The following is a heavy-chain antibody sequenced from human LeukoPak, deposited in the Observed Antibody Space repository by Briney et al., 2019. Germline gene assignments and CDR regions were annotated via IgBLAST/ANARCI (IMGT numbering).Heavy chain of an antibody. CDR3: EKAASWELLDY. Sequence: PGGSLRLSCAASGFTFSRYAMSWVRQGPGKGQDLVSAISGSGGTTYYTDSVKGRFTISRDNSKNTLYLQMHSLRAEDTAVYYCEKAASWELLDYWGQGPLVTVSS. CDR1: GFTFSRYA. D-gene: IGHD1-26*01. CDR2: ISGSGGTT. V-gene: IGHV3-23*01. J-gene: IGHJ4*02.